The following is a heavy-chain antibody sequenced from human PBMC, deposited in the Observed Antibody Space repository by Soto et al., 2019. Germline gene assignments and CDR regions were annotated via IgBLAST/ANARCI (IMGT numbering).Heavy chain of an antibody. CDR2: IYYSGST. V-gene: IGHV4-31*03. CDR1: GGSISSGGYY. Sequence: SETLSLTCTVSGGSISSGGYYWSWIRQHPGKGLEWIGYIYYSGSTYYNPSLKSRVTISVDTSKNQFSLKLSSVTAADTAVYYCARASGPAAIAAAEDWYFDLWGRGTLVTVSS. CDR3: ARASGPAAIAAAEDWYFDL. J-gene: IGHJ2*01. D-gene: IGHD2-2*01.